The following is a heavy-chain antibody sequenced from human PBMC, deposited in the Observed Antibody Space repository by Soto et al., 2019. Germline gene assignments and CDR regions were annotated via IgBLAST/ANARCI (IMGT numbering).Heavy chain of an antibody. D-gene: IGHD2-2*01. CDR2: SIPIFGTA. V-gene: IGHV1-69*13. J-gene: IGHJ5*02. Sequence: SVKVSCKASGGTFSIYAISWVRQAPGQGLEWMGGSIPIFGTANYAQKFQGRVTITAEESKNTLYLQMNSLRAEDTAVYYCAKDRGCSSTSCYAPVPFDPWGQGTLVTVSS. CDR3: AKDRGCSSTSCYAPVPFDP. CDR1: GGTFSIYA.